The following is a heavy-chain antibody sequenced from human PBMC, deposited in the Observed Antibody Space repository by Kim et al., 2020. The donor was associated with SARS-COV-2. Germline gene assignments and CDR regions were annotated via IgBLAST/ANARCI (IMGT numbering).Heavy chain of an antibody. D-gene: IGHD3-9*01. V-gene: IGHV3-30*18. CDR3: AKDLEYYDSLTGYLRTVDYYFYGLDV. Sequence: GGSLRLSCAASGFTFSSYGTHWVRQAPGKGLEWVAVISYDGSNKYYADSVKGRFTISRDKSKNTLYLQMNSLRAEDTAVYYCAKDLEYYDSLTGYLRTVDYYFYGLDVWGQGTTVTVSS. CDR2: ISYDGSNK. J-gene: IGHJ6*02. CDR1: GFTFSSYG.